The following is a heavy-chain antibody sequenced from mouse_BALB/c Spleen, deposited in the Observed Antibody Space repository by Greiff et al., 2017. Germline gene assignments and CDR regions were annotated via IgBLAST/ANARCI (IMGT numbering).Heavy chain of an antibody. D-gene: IGHD2-10*01. J-gene: IGHJ2*01. CDR1: GFTFSSYG. CDR2: ISSGGSYT. V-gene: IGHV5-6*01. Sequence: EVMLVESGGDLVKPGGSLKLSCAASGFTFSSYGMSWVRQTPDKRLEWVATISSGGSYTYYPDSVKGRFTISRDNAKNTLYLQMSSLKSEDTAMYYCARIPTPNYFDYWGQGTTLTVSS. CDR3: ARIPTPNYFDY.